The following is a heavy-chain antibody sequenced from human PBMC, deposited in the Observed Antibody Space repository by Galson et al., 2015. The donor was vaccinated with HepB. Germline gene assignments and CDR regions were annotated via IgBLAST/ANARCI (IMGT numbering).Heavy chain of an antibody. Sequence: SLRLSCAASGFTFSSYSMNWVRQAPGKGLEWVSSISSSSSYIYHADSVKGRFTISRDNAKNSLYLQMNSLRAEDTAVYYCARVPYLGFGMVNRYYFDYWGQGTLVTVSS. J-gene: IGHJ4*02. D-gene: IGHD3-16*01. CDR1: GFTFSSYS. CDR2: ISSSSSYI. CDR3: ARVPYLGFGMVNRYYFDY. V-gene: IGHV3-21*01.